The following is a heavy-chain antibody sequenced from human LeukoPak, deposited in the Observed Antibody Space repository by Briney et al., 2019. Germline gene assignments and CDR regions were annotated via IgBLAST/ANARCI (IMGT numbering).Heavy chain of an antibody. J-gene: IGHJ3*02. CDR2: IIPIFGTA. CDR3: ARDPLTIPGAFDI. CDR1: GGTFSSYA. V-gene: IGHV1-69*13. Sequence: ASVKVSCKASGGTFSSYAISWVRQAPGQGLEWMGGIIPIFGTANYAQKFQGRVTITADESTSTAYMELSSLRSEDTAVYYCARDPLTIPGAFDIWGQGTMVTVSS. D-gene: IGHD3-3*01.